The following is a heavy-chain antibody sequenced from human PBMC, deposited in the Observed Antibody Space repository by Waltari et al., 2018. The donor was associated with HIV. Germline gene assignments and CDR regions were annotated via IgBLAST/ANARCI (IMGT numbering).Heavy chain of an antibody. CDR3: ARRGFRFCSSTTCLDY. J-gene: IGHJ4*02. CDR2: INHSGST. V-gene: IGHV4-34*01. Sequence: QVQLQQWGAGLLKPSETLSPTCAVYGGSFSDYYWTWIRQPPGKGLEWIGEINHSGSTNYKPPLKSRVTISVDTSKNQFSLKLSSVTAADTAVYYYARRGFRFCSSTTCLDYWGQGTLVTVSS. D-gene: IGHD2-2*01. CDR1: GGSFSDYY.